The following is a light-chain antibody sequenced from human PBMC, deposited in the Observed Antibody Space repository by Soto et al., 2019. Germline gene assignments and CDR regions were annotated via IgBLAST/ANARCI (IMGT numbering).Light chain of an antibody. Sequence: EIVMTQSPETLSLSPGERATISSRASQSDRNFLAWYQQTPGQAPRLVSYDTSNRATGIPARFSGSGSGTDFTLTISNLDPEDFAVYYCQQRSNWPITFGQGTRLEIK. J-gene: IGKJ5*01. CDR2: DTS. V-gene: IGKV3-11*01. CDR3: QQRSNWPIT. CDR1: QSDRNF.